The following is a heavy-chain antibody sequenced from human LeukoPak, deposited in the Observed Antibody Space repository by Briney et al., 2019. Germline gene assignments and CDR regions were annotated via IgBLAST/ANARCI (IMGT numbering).Heavy chain of an antibody. CDR1: GGSISSSSYY. V-gene: IGHV4-39*07. D-gene: IGHD6-13*01. CDR2: IYYSGST. Sequence: PSETLSLTYTVSGGSISSSSYYWGWIRQPPGKGLEWIGSIYYSGSTYYNPSLKSRVTISVDTSRNQFSLKLSSVTAADTAVYYCARDCRGSTDYWGQGTLVTVSS. CDR3: ARDCRGSTDY. J-gene: IGHJ4*02.